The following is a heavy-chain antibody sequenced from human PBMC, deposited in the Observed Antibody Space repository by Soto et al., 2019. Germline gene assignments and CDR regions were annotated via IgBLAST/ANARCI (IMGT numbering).Heavy chain of an antibody. D-gene: IGHD6-13*01. CDR3: ARDPQAIAGDLPVYYGVDV. CDR2: TSSGGTTI. J-gene: IGHJ6*02. CDR1: GFTFSDYD. Sequence: QVQLVESGGDLAKPGGSLRLSCVGSGFTFSDYDMGWIRQAPGKGLEWVSYTSSGGTTIYYVDSVKGRLTLSRDNAKNSLYLQMDSLRVEDTAVYYCARDPQAIAGDLPVYYGVDVWGQGTTVTVSS. V-gene: IGHV3-11*01.